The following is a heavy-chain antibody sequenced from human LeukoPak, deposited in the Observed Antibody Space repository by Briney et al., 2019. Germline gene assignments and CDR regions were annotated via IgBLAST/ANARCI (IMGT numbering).Heavy chain of an antibody. CDR3: ARSLGENCSSTSCYLNWFDS. J-gene: IGHJ5*01. D-gene: IGHD2-2*01. CDR1: GGSISSDSYY. V-gene: IGHV4-31*03. CDR2: IYYSGSA. Sequence: SETLSLTCTVSGGSISSDSYYWSWIRQHPGKGLEWIGYIYYSGSAYYNPSLNSRVTISVDSSKNQFSLRLTSVTAADTAVHYCARSLGENCSSTSCYLNWFDSWGQGTLVTVSS.